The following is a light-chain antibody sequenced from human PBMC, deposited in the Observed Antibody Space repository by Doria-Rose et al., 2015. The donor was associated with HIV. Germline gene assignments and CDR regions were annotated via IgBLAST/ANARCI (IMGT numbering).Light chain of an antibody. V-gene: IGKV3-20*01. J-gene: IGKJ1*01. CDR2: DGS. Sequence: EIVLTQSPGTLSLSPGERATLSCRASQSFSSTYLAWYQRKPGQAPSLLVYDGSTRATGIPDRSSASGSGTDFTLTINRLEPEDFALYYCHQYGTSWTFGQGTKVEI. CDR1: QSFSSTY. CDR3: HQYGTSWT.